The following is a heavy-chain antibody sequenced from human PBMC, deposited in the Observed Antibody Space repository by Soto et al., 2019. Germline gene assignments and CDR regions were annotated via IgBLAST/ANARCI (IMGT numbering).Heavy chain of an antibody. CDR3: ARVVYAISSSWPEYDY. Sequence: GASVKVSCKASGYTFTSYGISWVRQAPGQGLEWMGWISAYNGNTNYAQKLQGRVTMTTDTSTSTAYMELRSLRSDDTAVYYCARVVYAISSSWPEYDYWGQGTLVTVSS. J-gene: IGHJ4*02. D-gene: IGHD6-13*01. CDR2: ISAYNGNT. CDR1: GYTFTSYG. V-gene: IGHV1-18*01.